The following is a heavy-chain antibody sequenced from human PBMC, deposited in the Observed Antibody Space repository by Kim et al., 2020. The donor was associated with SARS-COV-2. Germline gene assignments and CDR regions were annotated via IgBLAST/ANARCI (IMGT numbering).Heavy chain of an antibody. J-gene: IGHJ4*02. CDR3: AGICGTTSCSDDY. V-gene: IGHV3-23*01. CDR2: ISFGGVT. CDR1: GFTFSNYG. Sequence: GGSLRLSCAASGFTFSNYGVSWVRQAPGKGLEWVSAISFGGVTDYADSVRGRFTTSRDNPKSKVYLQMNSLRAEDTAVYYCAGICGTTSCSDDYWGQGTLVTVSS. D-gene: IGHD2-2*01.